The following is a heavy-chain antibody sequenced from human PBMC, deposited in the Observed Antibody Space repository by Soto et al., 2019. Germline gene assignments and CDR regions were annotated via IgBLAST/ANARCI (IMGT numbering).Heavy chain of an antibody. CDR3: ARRVVPAATELYYYYYMDV. CDR2: IYYSGST. Sequence: SETLSLTCTVSGGSISSSSYYWGWIRQPPGKGLEWIGSIYYSGSTYYNPSLKSRVTISVDTSKNQFSLKLSSVTAADTAVYYCARRVVPAATELYYYYYMDVWGKGTTVTVSS. V-gene: IGHV4-39*01. J-gene: IGHJ6*03. D-gene: IGHD2-2*01. CDR1: GGSISSSSYY.